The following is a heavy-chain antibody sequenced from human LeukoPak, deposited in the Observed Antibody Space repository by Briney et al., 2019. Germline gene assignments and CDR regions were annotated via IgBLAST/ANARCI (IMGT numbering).Heavy chain of an antibody. D-gene: IGHD5-18*01. CDR3: ARERSRGYSLDAFDI. J-gene: IGHJ3*02. CDR2: IYYSGST. CDR1: GGSISSYY. V-gene: IGHV4-59*01. Sequence: PSETLSLNCTVSGGSISSYYWSWIRQPPGKGLEWIGYIYYSGSTNYNPSLKSRVTISVDTSKNQFSLKLSSVTAADTAVYYCARERSRGYSLDAFDIWGQGTMVTVSS.